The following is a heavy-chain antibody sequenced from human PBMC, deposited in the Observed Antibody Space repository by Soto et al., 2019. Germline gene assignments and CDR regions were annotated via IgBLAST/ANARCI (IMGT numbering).Heavy chain of an antibody. Sequence: SDTLSLTCTVSGASMSRHYWTWLRQSPGKGLDWIGYISYTGSTYYNPSHKSRVTISASTSRNHFSLKLSAVISADTAVYYCARADPDASVGYWGQGTLV. CDR1: GASMSRHY. V-gene: IGHV4-59*11. CDR3: ARADPDASVGY. D-gene: IGHD3-16*01. J-gene: IGHJ4*02. CDR2: ISYTGST.